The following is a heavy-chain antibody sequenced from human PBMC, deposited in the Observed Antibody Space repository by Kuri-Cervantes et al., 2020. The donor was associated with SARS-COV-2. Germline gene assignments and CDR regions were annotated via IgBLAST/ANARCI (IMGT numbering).Heavy chain of an antibody. CDR3: ARHFNDCSNGVCRTYYYYSMDV. Sequence: SETLSLTCTVSGGSMRYFYWSWIRQPPGRGLEWIGYIYYSGDTDYNPSLKSRVTISIDTSKNQLSLKLSSVTAADRAVYYCARHFNDCSNGVCRTYYYYSMDVWGQGTTVTVSS. CDR1: GGSMRYFY. V-gene: IGHV4-59*01. CDR2: IYYSGDT. J-gene: IGHJ6*02. D-gene: IGHD2-8*01.